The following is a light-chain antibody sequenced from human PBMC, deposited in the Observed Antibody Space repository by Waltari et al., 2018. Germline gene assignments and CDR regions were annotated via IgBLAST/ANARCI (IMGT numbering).Light chain of an antibody. CDR1: SSDAGGYNY. V-gene: IGLV2-8*01. Sequence: QSALTQPPSASGSPGQSVTIPCTGTSSDAGGYNYVSWYQQHPGKAPKPRSYEVNKRPSGVPDRLSGSKSGSTASLTVSGLQAEDEAHYYCSSYAGSNIVVFGGGTKLTVL. CDR3: SSYAGSNIVV. J-gene: IGLJ2*01. CDR2: EVN.